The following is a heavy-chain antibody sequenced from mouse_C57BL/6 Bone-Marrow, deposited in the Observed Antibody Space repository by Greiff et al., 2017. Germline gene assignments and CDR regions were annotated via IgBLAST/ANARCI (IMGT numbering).Heavy chain of an antibody. V-gene: IGHV14-3*01. CDR1: GFNIKNTY. CDR3: ARWGHYYGSSDGY. CDR2: IDPANGNT. Sequence: VHVKQSVAELVRPGASVKLSCTASGFNIKNTYMHWVKQRPEQGLEWIGRIDPANGNTKYAPKFQGKATITADTSSNTAYLQLSSLTSEDTAIYYCARWGHYYGSSDGYWGQGTTLTVSS. D-gene: IGHD1-1*01. J-gene: IGHJ2*01.